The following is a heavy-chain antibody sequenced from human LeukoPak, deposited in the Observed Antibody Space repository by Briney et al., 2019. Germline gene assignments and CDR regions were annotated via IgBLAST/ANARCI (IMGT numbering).Heavy chain of an antibody. CDR1: GFTFSSYA. D-gene: IGHD3-10*01. CDR3: ANHRSAFEF. Sequence: GGSLRPSCAASGFTFSSYAMSWVRQAPGKGLEWVSAISGSGGSTYYADSVKGRFTISRDNSKNTLYLQMNSLRVEDTAVYYCANHRSAFEFWGQGTLVTVSS. J-gene: IGHJ4*02. V-gene: IGHV3-23*01. CDR2: ISGSGGST.